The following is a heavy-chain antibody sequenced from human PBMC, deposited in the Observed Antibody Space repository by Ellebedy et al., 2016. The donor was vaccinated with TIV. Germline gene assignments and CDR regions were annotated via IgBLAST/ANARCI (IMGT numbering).Heavy chain of an antibody. CDR3: ARGRRFFYYYGMDV. Sequence: MPGGSLRLSCTVSGGSISSYYWSWIRQPPGKGLEWIGYIYYSGSTNYNPSLKSRVTISVDTSKNQFSLKLSSVTAADTAVYYCARGRRFFYYYGMDVWGQGTTVTVSS. J-gene: IGHJ6*02. CDR1: GGSISSYY. D-gene: IGHD3-3*01. V-gene: IGHV4-59*12. CDR2: IYYSGST.